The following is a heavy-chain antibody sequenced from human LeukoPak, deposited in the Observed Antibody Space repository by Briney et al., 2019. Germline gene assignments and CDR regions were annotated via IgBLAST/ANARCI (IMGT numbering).Heavy chain of an antibody. V-gene: IGHV3-30*18. D-gene: IGHD5-12*01. J-gene: IGHJ4*02. CDR1: GFTFSSYG. Sequence: GGSLRLSCAASGFTFSSYGMHWVCQAPGKGLEWVAVISYDGSNKYYADSVKGRFTISRDNSKNTLYLQMNSLGAEDTAVYYCAKTLQDPGYGVFDYWGQGTLVTVSS. CDR3: AKTLQDPGYGVFDY. CDR2: ISYDGSNK.